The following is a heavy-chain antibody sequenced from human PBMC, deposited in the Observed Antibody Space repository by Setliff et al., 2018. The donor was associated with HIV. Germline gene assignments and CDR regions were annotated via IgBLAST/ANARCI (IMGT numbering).Heavy chain of an antibody. V-gene: IGHV4-39*01. CDR1: GGSTSSSSYY. J-gene: IGHJ4*02. CDR2: VYYSGST. D-gene: IGHD1-26*01. Sequence: PSETLSLTCSVSGGSTSSSSYYWAWVRQPPGKGPEWIGSVYYSGSTHYNPSLKSRVTISVDTSKNQFSLKLSSVTAADTAAYYCATHGAQWGQGTLVTVSS. CDR3: ATHGAQ.